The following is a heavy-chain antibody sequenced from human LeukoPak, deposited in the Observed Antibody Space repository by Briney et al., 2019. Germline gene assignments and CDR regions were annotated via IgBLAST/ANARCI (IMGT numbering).Heavy chain of an antibody. CDR1: GFTVSDNY. CDR2: VYRAGNT. J-gene: IGHJ4*02. D-gene: IGHD3-22*01. V-gene: IGHV3-53*01. Sequence: GGSLRLSCAASGFTVSDNYMSWVRQAPGTGLQWVSVVYRAGNTYYADSVKGRFTISRENSENTLFLQMNSLRAEDTAVYYCARGDSSGYSFDYWGQGTLVSVSS. CDR3: ARGDSSGYSFDY.